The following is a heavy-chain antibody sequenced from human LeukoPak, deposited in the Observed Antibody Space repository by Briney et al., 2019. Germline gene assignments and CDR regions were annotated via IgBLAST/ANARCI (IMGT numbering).Heavy chain of an antibody. D-gene: IGHD4-23*01. Sequence: PSETLSLTCTVSGGSISSSGYYWGWIRQPPGKGLEWIASIYYGGSTNYNPSLKSRVTISVDTSKNQFSLRLSSVTAADTAVYYCARPRWRFYFDYWGQGTLVTVSS. J-gene: IGHJ4*02. CDR1: GGSISSSGYY. CDR3: ARPRWRFYFDY. CDR2: IYYGGST. V-gene: IGHV4-39*07.